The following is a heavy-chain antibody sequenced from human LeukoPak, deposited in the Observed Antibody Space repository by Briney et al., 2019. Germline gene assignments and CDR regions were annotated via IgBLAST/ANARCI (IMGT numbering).Heavy chain of an antibody. J-gene: IGHJ3*02. V-gene: IGHV1-69*13. CDR1: GGTFSSYA. CDR2: IIPIFGTA. Sequence: SVKVSCKASGGTFSSYATSWVRQAPGQGLEWMGGIIPIFGTANYAQKFQGRVTITADESTSTAYMELSSLRSEDTAVYYCARVYDSSGWGGFDIWGQGTMVTVSS. CDR3: ARVYDSSGWGGFDI. D-gene: IGHD3-22*01.